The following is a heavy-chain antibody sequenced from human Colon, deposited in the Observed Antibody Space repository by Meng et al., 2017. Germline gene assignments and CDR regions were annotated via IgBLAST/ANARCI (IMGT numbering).Heavy chain of an antibody. CDR3: AREDGSIGFTPAGQ. J-gene: IGHJ1*01. CDR1: GGSISSTNW. CDR2: ISQSGSS. V-gene: IGHV4-4*02. D-gene: IGHD1-26*01. Sequence: QKSGPGLVKPSGTLSLTGAVAGGSISSTNWWSWIRQPPGKGLEWIGEISQSGSSNYNPSLKSRVTMSLDKFKNHFFLNLSSVSAADTAVYYCAREDGSIGFTPAGQWGQGTLVTVSS.